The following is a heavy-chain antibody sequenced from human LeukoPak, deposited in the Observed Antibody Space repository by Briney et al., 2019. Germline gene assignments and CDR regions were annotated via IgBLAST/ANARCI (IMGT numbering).Heavy chain of an antibody. V-gene: IGHV1-46*01. D-gene: IGHD2-2*01. J-gene: IGHJ4*02. CDR3: ARALRYCSSTSCYGSRMGIDY. CDR2: INPSGGST. Sequence: ASVKVSCKASGYTFTSYYMHWVRQAPGQGLEWMGIINPSGGSTSYAQKFQGRVTMTRDTSTSTVYMELSSLRSEDTAVYYCARALRYCSSTSCYGSRMGIDYWGQGTLVTVSS. CDR1: GYTFTSYY.